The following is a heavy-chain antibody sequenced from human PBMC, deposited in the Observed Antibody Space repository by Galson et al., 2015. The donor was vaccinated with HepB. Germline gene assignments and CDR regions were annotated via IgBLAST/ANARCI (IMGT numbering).Heavy chain of an antibody. CDR3: ARDLLQEGRYFDWLFPAY. CDR1: GFTVSSNY. D-gene: IGHD3-9*01. J-gene: IGHJ4*02. CDR2: IYSGGST. Sequence: SLRLSCAASGFTVSSNYMSWVRQAPGKGLEWVSVIYSGGSTYYADSVKGRFTISRDNSKNTLYLQMNSLRAEDTAVYYCARDLLQEGRYFDWLFPAYWGQGTLVTVSS. V-gene: IGHV3-66*01.